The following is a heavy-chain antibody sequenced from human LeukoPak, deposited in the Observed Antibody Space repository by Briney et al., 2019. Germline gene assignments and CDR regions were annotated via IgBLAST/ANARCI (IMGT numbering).Heavy chain of an antibody. D-gene: IGHD3-10*01. CDR1: GGSISSSSYY. J-gene: IGHJ4*02. V-gene: IGHV4-39*07. CDR3: ARERGDYYGSGRFDY. CDR2: IYTSGST. Sequence: SETLSLTCTVSGGSISSSSYYWGWIRQPPGKGLEWIGRIYTSGSTNYNPSLKSRVTMSVDTSKNQFSLKLSSVTAADTAVYYCARERGDYYGSGRFDYWGQGTLVTVSS.